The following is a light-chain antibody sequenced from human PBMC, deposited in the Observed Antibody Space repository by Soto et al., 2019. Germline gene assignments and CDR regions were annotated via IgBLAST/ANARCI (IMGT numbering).Light chain of an antibody. CDR1: QSISSY. CDR3: QQSYSPPPYT. V-gene: IGKV1-39*01. CDR2: AAS. Sequence: DIQMTQSPSSLSASVGDRVTITCRASQSISSYLNWYQQKPGKAPKLLIYAASSLQSGVPSRFSGSGSGTDFTLNISSLQPEDFATYYCQQSYSPPPYTFGQGTKVDIK. J-gene: IGKJ2*01.